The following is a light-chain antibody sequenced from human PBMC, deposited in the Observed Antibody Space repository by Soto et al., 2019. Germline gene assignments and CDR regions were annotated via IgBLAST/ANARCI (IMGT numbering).Light chain of an antibody. CDR2: EVS. CDR1: SSDVGDYNY. V-gene: IGLV2-14*01. CDR3: SSYSRSSFYV. J-gene: IGLJ1*01. Sequence: QSALTQPASVSGSPGQSITISCTGTSSDVGDYNYVSWYQHHPGKAPKLIIYEVSNRPSGVSSRFSGSKSGSTASLTISGLQAEDEADYYCSSYSRSSFYVFGTGTKLTVL.